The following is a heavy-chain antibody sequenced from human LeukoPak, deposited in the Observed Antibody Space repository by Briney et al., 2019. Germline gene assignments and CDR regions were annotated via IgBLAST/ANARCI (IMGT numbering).Heavy chain of an antibody. J-gene: IGHJ4*02. D-gene: IGHD2-15*01. CDR3: ARHESIVMVVAARGFDY. CDR1: GGSISSTSHY. Sequence: SETLSLTCIVSGGSISSTSHYGGWIRQPRGKGLEWIGCIYYSVSASYNPSLKSRVTISVDTSKNQFSLKLSSVTAADTAVYYCARHESIVMVVAARGFDYWGQGALVTVSS. CDR2: IYYSVSA. V-gene: IGHV4-39*01.